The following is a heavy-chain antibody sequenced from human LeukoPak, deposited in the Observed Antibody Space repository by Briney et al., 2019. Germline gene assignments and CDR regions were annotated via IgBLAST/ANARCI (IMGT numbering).Heavy chain of an antibody. CDR1: GGSISSSNW. V-gene: IGHV4-4*02. D-gene: IGHD3-16*01. J-gene: IGHJ5*02. Sequence: SETLSLTCDVSGGSISSSNWWSWVCQPPGKGLEWIGDISHSGSTNYNPSLKSRVTSSVDKSKNQFSLKLSSVTAADTAVYYCARHYGPWGQGTLVTVSS. CDR2: ISHSGST. CDR3: ARHYGP.